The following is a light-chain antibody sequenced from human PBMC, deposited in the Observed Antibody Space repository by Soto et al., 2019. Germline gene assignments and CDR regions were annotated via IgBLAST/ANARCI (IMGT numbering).Light chain of an antibody. J-gene: IGLJ3*02. CDR2: SNN. V-gene: IGLV1-47*01. CDR1: SSNIGRNY. Sequence: QSALTQPPSASGTPGQRVTISCSGGSSNIGRNYVYWYQQLPGTATKLLIYSNNQRPSGVPDRFSGSKSGTSAALAISGLRSEDEADYYCAAWDDSLTGVFGGGTKLTVL. CDR3: AAWDDSLTGV.